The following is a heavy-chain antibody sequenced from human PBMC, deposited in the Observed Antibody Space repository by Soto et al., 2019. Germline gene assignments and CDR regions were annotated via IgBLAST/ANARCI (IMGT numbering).Heavy chain of an antibody. Sequence: VQLLESGGGLVQPGGSLTLSCAASGFTFSTYAMSWVRQAPGKGLEWVSAISGSGDSTYYADSVKGRFTISRDNSKNTRYLQMNSLRAEDTAVYYCAKDHPIGVGDPWGQGTLVTVSS. CDR3: AKDHPIGVGDP. D-gene: IGHD6-19*01. CDR2: ISGSGDST. J-gene: IGHJ5*02. V-gene: IGHV3-23*01. CDR1: GFTFSTYA.